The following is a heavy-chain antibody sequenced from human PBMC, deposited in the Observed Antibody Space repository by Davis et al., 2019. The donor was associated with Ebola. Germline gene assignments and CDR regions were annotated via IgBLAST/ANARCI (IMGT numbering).Heavy chain of an antibody. CDR1: GFTFSSYS. Sequence: PGGSLRLSCAASGFTFSSYSMNWVRQAPGKGLEWVSYISSSSSTIYYADSVKGRFTISRDNAKNSLYLQMNGLRDEDTAVYYCARDNYYDYIWGSYRPLEGYYYYGMDVWGQGTTVTVSS. V-gene: IGHV3-48*02. J-gene: IGHJ6*02. CDR2: ISSSSSTI. D-gene: IGHD3-16*02. CDR3: ARDNYYDYIWGSYRPLEGYYYYGMDV.